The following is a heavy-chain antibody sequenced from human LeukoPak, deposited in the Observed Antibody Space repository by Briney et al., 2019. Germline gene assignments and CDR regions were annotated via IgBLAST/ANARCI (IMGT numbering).Heavy chain of an antibody. V-gene: IGHV3-11*01. CDR2: ISGTGVTL. D-gene: IGHD5-24*01. CDR3: ARGEKMADY. J-gene: IGHJ4*02. CDR1: GFSFSDSY. Sequence: GGSLRLSCAASGFSFSDSYMSWIRHVPGKGLEWVSYISGTGVTLYYADSVKGRFIISRDNAKNSVYLQMHGLGAADTALYFCARGEKMADYWGQGTLVTVCS.